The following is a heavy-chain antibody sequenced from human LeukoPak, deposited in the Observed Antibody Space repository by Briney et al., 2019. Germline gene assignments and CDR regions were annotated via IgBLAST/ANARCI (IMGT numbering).Heavy chain of an antibody. J-gene: IGHJ5*02. CDR3: ARRGYGSGSRWFDP. CDR1: GYTFTSYD. CDR2: MNPNSGNT. Sequence: ASVKVSCKASGYTFTSYDINWVRQATGQGLEWMGWMNPNSGNTGYAQKFQGRVTMTRNTSISTAYMELGSLRSEDTAVYYCARRGYGSGSRWFDPWGQGTLVTVSS. D-gene: IGHD3-10*01. V-gene: IGHV1-8*01.